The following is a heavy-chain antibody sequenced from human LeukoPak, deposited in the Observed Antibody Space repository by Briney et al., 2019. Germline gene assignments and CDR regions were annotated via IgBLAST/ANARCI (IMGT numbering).Heavy chain of an antibody. CDR3: ARMVTGRTSRRPIDY. CDR1: GFTFSSYS. CDR2: ISSSSSNI. D-gene: IGHD1-20*01. J-gene: IGHJ4*02. Sequence: GGSLRLSCAASGFTFSSYSMNWVRQAPGKGLEWVSSISSSSSNIYYADSVKGRFTISRDNAKNSLYLQMNSLRAEDTAVYYCARMVTGRTSRRPIDYWGQGTLVTVSS. V-gene: IGHV3-21*01.